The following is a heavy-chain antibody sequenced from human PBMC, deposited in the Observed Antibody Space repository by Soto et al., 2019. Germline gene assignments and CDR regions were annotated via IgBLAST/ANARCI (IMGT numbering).Heavy chain of an antibody. J-gene: IGHJ4*02. CDR3: AHGRTSGKTIFFEY. CDR2: IDGDDNK. CDR1: GLAFSTADRA. D-gene: IGHD1-1*01. V-gene: IGHV2-5*02. Sequence: QITVKESGPALAKPTQTLTLTCTFSGLAFSTADRAVGWIRQAPGQALDWLALIDGDDNKRYSPSLKHRLTIASGTSKNQVLLTMTDMDPVDTATYSWAHGRTSGKTIFFEYWGQGTLVTVSA.